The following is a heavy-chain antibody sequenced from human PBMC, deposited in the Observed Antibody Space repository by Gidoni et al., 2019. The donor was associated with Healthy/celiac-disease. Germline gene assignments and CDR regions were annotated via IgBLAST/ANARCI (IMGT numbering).Heavy chain of an antibody. Sequence: QVQLQESGPGLVKPSETLSLTCAVSGYSISSGYYWGWIRQPPGKGLEWIGSIYHSGSTYYNPSLKSRVTISVDTSKNQFSLKLSSVTAADTAVYYCAREGGAAAGHDYWGQGTLVTVSS. V-gene: IGHV4-38-2*02. CDR2: IYHSGST. CDR1: GYSISSGYY. J-gene: IGHJ4*02. D-gene: IGHD6-13*01. CDR3: AREGGAAAGHDY.